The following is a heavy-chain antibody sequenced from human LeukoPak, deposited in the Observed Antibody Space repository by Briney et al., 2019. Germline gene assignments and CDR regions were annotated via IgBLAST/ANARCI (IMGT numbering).Heavy chain of an antibody. Sequence: GSVKVSCKASGYTFTSYGISWVRQAPGQGLEWMGWISAYNGNTNYAQKLQGRVTMTTDTSTSTAYMELRSLRSDDTAVYYCARVSPYYYDSSGYYFARWFDPWGQGTLVTVSS. D-gene: IGHD3-22*01. CDR1: GYTFTSYG. J-gene: IGHJ5*02. V-gene: IGHV1-18*01. CDR2: ISAYNGNT. CDR3: ARVSPYYYDSSGYYFARWFDP.